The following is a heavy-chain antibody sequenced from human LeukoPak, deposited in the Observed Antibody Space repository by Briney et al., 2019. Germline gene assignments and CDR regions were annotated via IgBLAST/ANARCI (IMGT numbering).Heavy chain of an antibody. CDR1: GGSISSYY. CDR3: ARGLIVVVPAARVGANWFDP. D-gene: IGHD2-2*01. CDR2: INHSGST. Sequence: SETLSLTCTVSGGSISSYYWSWIRQPPGKGLEWIGEINHSGSTNYNPSLKSRVTISVDTSKKQFSLKLSSVTAADTAVYYCARGLIVVVPAARVGANWFDPWGQGILVTVSS. J-gene: IGHJ5*02. V-gene: IGHV4-34*01.